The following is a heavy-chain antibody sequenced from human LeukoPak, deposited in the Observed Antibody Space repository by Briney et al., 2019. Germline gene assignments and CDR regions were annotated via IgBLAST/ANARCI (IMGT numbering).Heavy chain of an antibody. Sequence: SEALSLTCAVYGGSFSGYYWRWIRQPPGKGLEWIGEINHSGSTTYNPSLKSRVTMSVDRSNNQFALKVSAVIAADTAVYNGAREDYSGGYSWFYPWGQGTLVIVSS. J-gene: IGHJ5*02. D-gene: IGHD3-22*01. V-gene: IGHV4-34*01. CDR1: GGSFSGYY. CDR2: INHSGST. CDR3: AREDYSGGYSWFYP.